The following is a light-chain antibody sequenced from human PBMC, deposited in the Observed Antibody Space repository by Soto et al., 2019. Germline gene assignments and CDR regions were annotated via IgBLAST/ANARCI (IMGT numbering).Light chain of an antibody. Sequence: EMVLTQSPGTVSLSLGERSTLSVRASQSVSSSYLAWYQQKPGQAPRLLIYGASSRATGIPDRFSGSGSGTDFTLTISRLEPEDFAVYYCQQYGSSPTFGQGTRLEIK. V-gene: IGKV3-20*01. CDR2: GAS. CDR3: QQYGSSPT. CDR1: QSVSSSY. J-gene: IGKJ5*01.